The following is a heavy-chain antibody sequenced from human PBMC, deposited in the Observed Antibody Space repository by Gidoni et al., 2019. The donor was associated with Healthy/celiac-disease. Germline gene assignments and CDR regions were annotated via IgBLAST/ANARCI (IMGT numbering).Heavy chain of an antibody. CDR3: AIRPIPYCGGDCYLRAFDI. Sequence: QLQLQESGPGLVKPSETLSLTCTVSGGSISSSSYYWGWIRQPPGKGLEWIGSIYYSGSTYYNPSLKSRVTISVDTSKNQFSLKLSSVTAADTAVYYCAIRPIPYCGGDCYLRAFDIWGQGTMVTVSS. V-gene: IGHV4-39*07. D-gene: IGHD2-21*02. CDR1: GGSISSSSYY. J-gene: IGHJ3*02. CDR2: IYYSGST.